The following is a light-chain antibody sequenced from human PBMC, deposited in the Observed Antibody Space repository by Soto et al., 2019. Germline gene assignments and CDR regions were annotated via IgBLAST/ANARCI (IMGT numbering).Light chain of an antibody. CDR3: QQYGPSPL. CDR1: ESVISDD. CDR2: ATS. J-gene: IGKJ5*01. Sequence: EFVLTQSPGTLSLSPGETATLSCRASESVISDDSAWYQQKPGQAPRLLIYATSNRATGIPDRFSGSGSGTDFTLTISRLEPEDFAVYYCQQYGPSPLFGQGTRLEIK. V-gene: IGKV3-20*01.